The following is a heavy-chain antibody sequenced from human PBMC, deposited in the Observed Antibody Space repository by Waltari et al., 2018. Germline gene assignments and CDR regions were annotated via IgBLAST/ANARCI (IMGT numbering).Heavy chain of an antibody. J-gene: IGHJ4*02. Sequence: QLQLQESGPGLVKPSETLSLTCTVPGGSISSSSYYWGWIRQPPGKGLEGIGSIYYSGTTSYTPSLKSRVTISVDTSKNQFSLKLSAVTAADTAVYYCARRTAEFDYWGQGTLVTVAS. CDR2: IYYSGTT. V-gene: IGHV4-39*01. CDR3: ARRTAEFDY. CDR1: GGSISSSSYY.